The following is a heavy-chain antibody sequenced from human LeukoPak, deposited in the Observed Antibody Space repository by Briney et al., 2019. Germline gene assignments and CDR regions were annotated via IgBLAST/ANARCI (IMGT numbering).Heavy chain of an antibody. CDR3: ARDGFGATIALDY. V-gene: IGHV3-33*01. Sequence: GRSLRLSCAASGFTFSSYGMHWVRQAPGKGLEWVALIWYGGSKKYYADSVKGRFTISRDNSKNTVYLQMDSLRAEDTAVYYCARDGFGATIALDYWGQGTLVTASS. J-gene: IGHJ4*02. CDR2: IWYGGSKK. D-gene: IGHD5-12*01. CDR1: GFTFSSYG.